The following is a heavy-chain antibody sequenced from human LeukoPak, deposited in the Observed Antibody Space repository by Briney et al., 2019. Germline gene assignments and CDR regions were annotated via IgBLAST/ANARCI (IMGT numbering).Heavy chain of an antibody. CDR3: AKDLYDFWSGYSYYFDY. CDR1: GFTVSSNY. Sequence: PGGSLRLSCAASGFTVSSNYMNWVRQAPGKGLEWVSVIYSGGSTYYADSVKGRFTISRDNSKNTLYLQMNSLRAEDTAVYYCAKDLYDFWSGYSYYFDYWGQGTLVTVSS. J-gene: IGHJ4*02. V-gene: IGHV3-53*01. CDR2: IYSGGST. D-gene: IGHD3-3*01.